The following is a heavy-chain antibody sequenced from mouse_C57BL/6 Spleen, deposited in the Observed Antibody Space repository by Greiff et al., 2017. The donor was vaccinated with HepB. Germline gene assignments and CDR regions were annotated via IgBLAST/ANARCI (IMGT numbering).Heavy chain of an antibody. Sequence: QVQLQQSGPELVKPGASVKISCKASGYSFTSYYIHWVKQRPGQGLEWIGWIYPGSGNTKYNEKFKGKATLTADTSSSTAYMQLSSLTSEDSAVYYCAITTVVRELGYWGQGTTLTVSS. CDR2: IYPGSGNT. CDR1: GYSFTSYY. J-gene: IGHJ2*01. D-gene: IGHD1-1*01. V-gene: IGHV1-66*01. CDR3: AITTVVRELGY.